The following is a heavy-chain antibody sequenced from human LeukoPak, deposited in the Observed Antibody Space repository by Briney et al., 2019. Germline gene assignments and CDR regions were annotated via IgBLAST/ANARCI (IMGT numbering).Heavy chain of an antibody. Sequence: GGSLRLSCAASGFSFSNYWMHWVRQAPGKGLVWVSRISSDGSDTIYADSVKGRFTISRDNSKNTLYLQMNSLRAEDTAVYYCAKRSSSWYGLYYYYYGMDVWGQGTTVTVSS. J-gene: IGHJ6*02. CDR2: ISSDGSDT. CDR3: AKRSSSWYGLYYYYYGMDV. CDR1: GFSFSNYW. V-gene: IGHV3-74*01. D-gene: IGHD6-13*01.